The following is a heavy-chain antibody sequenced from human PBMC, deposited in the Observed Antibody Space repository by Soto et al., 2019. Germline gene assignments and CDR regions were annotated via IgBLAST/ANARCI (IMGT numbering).Heavy chain of an antibody. CDR1: GYSFTDYH. D-gene: IGHD2-8*01. CDR2: INPKSGGT. Sequence: ASVKVSCKASGYSFTDYHIHWVRQAPGQGLEWLGRINPKSGGTSTAQKFQGWVTMTTDTSISTASMELTRLTSADTAIYYCARGDSTDCSNGVCSFFYNRDMDVWGQGTTVTVSS. V-gene: IGHV1-2*04. CDR3: ARGDSTDCSNGVCSFFYNRDMDV. J-gene: IGHJ6*02.